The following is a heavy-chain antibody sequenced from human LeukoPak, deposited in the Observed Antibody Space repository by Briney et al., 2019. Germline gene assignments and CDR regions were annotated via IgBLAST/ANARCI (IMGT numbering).Heavy chain of an antibody. J-gene: IGHJ4*02. CDR1: GYTLTELS. CDR2: FDPEDGET. Sequence: GASVKVSCKVSGYTLTELSMHWVRQAPGKGLEWMGGFDPEDGETIYAQKLQGRVTMIEDTSTDTAYMELSSLRSEDAAVYYCETRDILNILSCYYSFDYWGRGTLVRVSS. V-gene: IGHV1-24*01. CDR3: ETRDILNILSCYYSFDY. D-gene: IGHD3-9*01.